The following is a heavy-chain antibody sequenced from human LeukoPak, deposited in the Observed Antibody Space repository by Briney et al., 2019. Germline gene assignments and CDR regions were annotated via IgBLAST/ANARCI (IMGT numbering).Heavy chain of an antibody. CDR1: GFTFSSYG. Sequence: GRSLRLSCAASGFTFSSYGMHWVRQAPGKGLEWVAVIWYDGSNEYYADSVKGRFTISRDNSKNTLYLQMNSLRAEDTAVYYCARELWFGELPSDYWGQGTLVTVSS. V-gene: IGHV3-33*01. D-gene: IGHD3-10*01. CDR2: IWYDGSNE. CDR3: ARELWFGELPSDY. J-gene: IGHJ4*02.